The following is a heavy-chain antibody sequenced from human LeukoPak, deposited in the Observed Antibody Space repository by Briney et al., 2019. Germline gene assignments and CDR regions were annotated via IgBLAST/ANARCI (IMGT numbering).Heavy chain of an antibody. CDR1: GGTFSSYA. V-gene: IGHV1-18*01. J-gene: IGHJ5*02. CDR3: ARQPYYDYVWGSYRYHWFDP. D-gene: IGHD3-16*02. CDR2: ISAYNGNT. Sequence: ASVKVSCKASGGTFSSYAISWVRQAPGQGLEWMGWISAYNGNTNYAQKLQGRVTMTTDTSTSTAYMELRSLRSDDTAVYYCARQPYYDYVWGSYRYHWFDPWGQGTLVTVSS.